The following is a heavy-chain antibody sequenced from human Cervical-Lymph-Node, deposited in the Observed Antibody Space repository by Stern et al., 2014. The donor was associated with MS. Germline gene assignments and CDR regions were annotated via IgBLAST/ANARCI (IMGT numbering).Heavy chain of an antibody. D-gene: IGHD6-19*01. J-gene: IGHJ4*02. CDR2: IEPGDTDI. CDR3: ARRQGSGWFDY. CDR1: GYSFTSYW. Sequence: VQLVQSGAEVKQPGESLKISCKVSGYSFTSYWIAWVRQMPGKGLEWMGVIEPGDTDIRDTQSFQGQVTISADKSISTAYLQWSSLKASDTAVYYCARRQGSGWFDYWGQGTLVTVSS. V-gene: IGHV5-51*03.